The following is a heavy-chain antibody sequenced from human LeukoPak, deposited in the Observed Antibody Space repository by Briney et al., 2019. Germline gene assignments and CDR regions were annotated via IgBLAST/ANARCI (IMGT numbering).Heavy chain of an antibody. V-gene: IGHV1-2*02. Sequence: ASVKVSCKASGYTFTGYYMHWVRQAPGQGLEWMGWINPNSGGTNYAQKFQGRVTMTRDTSISTAYMELSRLRSDDTAVYYCAKGMYYDFWSGQGWFDPWGQGTLVTVSS. J-gene: IGHJ5*02. D-gene: IGHD3-3*01. CDR3: AKGMYYDFWSGQGWFDP. CDR1: GYTFTGYY. CDR2: INPNSGGT.